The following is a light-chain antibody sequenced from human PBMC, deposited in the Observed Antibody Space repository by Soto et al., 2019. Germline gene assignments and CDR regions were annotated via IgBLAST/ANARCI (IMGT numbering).Light chain of an antibody. CDR2: RAS. J-gene: IGKJ4*01. V-gene: IGKV3-20*01. Sequence: EIVLTQSPDTLSLSPGERATLSCRASQSVSSSFIAWYRQKPGQPPRLLIYRASTRATGIPDRFTGSGSGTDFTLTISRLEPEDFALYYCQQYESSPLTFDGGTKVEIK. CDR1: QSVSSSF. CDR3: QQYESSPLT.